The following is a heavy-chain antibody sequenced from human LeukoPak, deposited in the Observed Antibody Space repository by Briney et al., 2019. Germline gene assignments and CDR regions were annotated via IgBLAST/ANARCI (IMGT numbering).Heavy chain of an antibody. Sequence: GGSLRLSCAASGFTFGLYSMTWVRQAPGKGLEWVSLIDSNSNFMNYADSVKGRFTISRDNAKKSLYPQMNSLRAEDTAVYYCARGYSNYGYAFDIWGQGTMVTVSS. J-gene: IGHJ3*02. CDR2: IDSNSNFM. D-gene: IGHD4-11*01. CDR3: ARGYSNYGYAFDI. CDR1: GFTFGLYS. V-gene: IGHV3-21*01.